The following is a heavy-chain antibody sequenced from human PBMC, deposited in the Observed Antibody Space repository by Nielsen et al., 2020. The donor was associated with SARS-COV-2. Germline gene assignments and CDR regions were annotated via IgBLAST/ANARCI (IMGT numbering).Heavy chain of an antibody. D-gene: IGHD3-10*01. J-gene: IGHJ5*02. CDR2: ISWKSGSI. CDR3: AKGKQYCSGIPHDLFDH. V-gene: IGHV3-9*01. Sequence: SLKISCVASGFTIDGYAMHWVRQVPGKGLEWVSGISWKSGSISNVDSVRGRFTISRANAKSTLYLQMNSMRVEDTGLYYCAKGKQYCSGIPHDLFDHWGQGTLVTVSS. CDR1: GFTIDGYA.